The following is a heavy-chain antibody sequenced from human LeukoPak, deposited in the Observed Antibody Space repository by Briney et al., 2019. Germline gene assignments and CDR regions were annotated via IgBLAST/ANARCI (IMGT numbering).Heavy chain of an antibody. CDR1: GFIFSDYA. V-gene: IGHV3-23*01. D-gene: IGHD6-13*01. CDR2: VSGPGHDA. J-gene: IGHJ4*02. CDR3: ARDRQQLVRGYFDY. Sequence: GGSLRLSCAASGFIFSDYAMSWVRQAPGKGLEWVSVVSGPGHDAYYADSVKGRFTISRDNSKNTLYLQMNSLRAEDTAVYYCARDRQQLVRGYFDYWGQGTLVTVSS.